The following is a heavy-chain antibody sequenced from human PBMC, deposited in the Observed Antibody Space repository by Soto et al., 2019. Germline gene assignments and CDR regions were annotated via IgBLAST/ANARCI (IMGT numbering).Heavy chain of an antibody. CDR1: GYTFSSYW. Sequence: EVQLVESGGGLVQPGGSLRLSCAASGYTFSSYWMHWVRQVPGKGILWVSRIDEYGTTINYADSVKGRCTISRDNARNTLYLEMNSLRAEDTARYYCTRDIGGKGAYWGPGTLVTVSS. CDR2: IDEYGTTI. D-gene: IGHD3-10*01. CDR3: TRDIGGKGAY. J-gene: IGHJ4*02. V-gene: IGHV3-74*01.